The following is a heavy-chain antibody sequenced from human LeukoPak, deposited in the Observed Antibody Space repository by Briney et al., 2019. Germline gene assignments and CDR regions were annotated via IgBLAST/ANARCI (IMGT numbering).Heavy chain of an antibody. CDR2: ISGSGGST. CDR3: ANDALGYCSGGSCYSG. J-gene: IGHJ4*02. CDR1: GFTFSSYA. V-gene: IGHV3-23*01. D-gene: IGHD2-15*01. Sequence: GGSLRLSCAASGFTFSSYAMSWVRQAPGKGLEWVPAISGSGGSTYYADSVKGRFTISRDNSKNTLYLQMNSLRAEDTAVYYCANDALGYCSGGSCYSGWGQGTLVTVSS.